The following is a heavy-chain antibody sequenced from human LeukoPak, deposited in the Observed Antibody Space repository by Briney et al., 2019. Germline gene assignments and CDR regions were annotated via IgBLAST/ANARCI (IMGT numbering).Heavy chain of an antibody. CDR1: GYSISSYY. D-gene: IGHD6-19*01. CDR3: ARDVYSSEGGY. CDR2: IYYSGST. J-gene: IGHJ4*02. Sequence: SETLSLTCTVSGYSISSYYWSWIRQPPGKGLEWIGYIYYSGSTNYNPSLKSRVTISVDTSKNQFSLKLSSVTAADTAVYYCARDVYSSEGGYWGQGTLVTVSS. V-gene: IGHV4-59*01.